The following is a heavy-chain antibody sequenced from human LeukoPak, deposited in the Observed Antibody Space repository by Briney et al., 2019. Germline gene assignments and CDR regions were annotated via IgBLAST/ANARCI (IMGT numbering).Heavy chain of an antibody. Sequence: PSQTLSLTCTVSGGSISSGGYYWSWIRQHPGKGLEWIGYIYYSGSTNYNPSLKSRVSMSVDTSKNQFSLKLSSVTAADTAVYYCARGDYGGNSKGAFDIWGQGTMVTVSS. CDR3: ARGDYGGNSKGAFDI. V-gene: IGHV4-31*03. CDR2: IYYSGST. J-gene: IGHJ3*02. CDR1: GGSISSGGYY. D-gene: IGHD4-23*01.